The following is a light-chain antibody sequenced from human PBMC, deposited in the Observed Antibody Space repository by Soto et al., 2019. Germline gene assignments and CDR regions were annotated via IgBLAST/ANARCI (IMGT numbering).Light chain of an antibody. CDR2: EAV. J-gene: IGLJ2*01. Sequence: QSALTQPASVSGSPGQSITISCTGTSNDVGANNYVSWYQRHPDKAPKILIYEAVNRPSGVSHRFSGSKSGNTASLTISGLQAEDEAEYFCISYTISTSLAFGGGTKLTVL. CDR3: ISYTISTSLA. V-gene: IGLV2-14*01. CDR1: SNDVGANNY.